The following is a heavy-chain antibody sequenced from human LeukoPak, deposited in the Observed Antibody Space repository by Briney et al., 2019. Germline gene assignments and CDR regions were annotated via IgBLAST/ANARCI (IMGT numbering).Heavy chain of an antibody. CDR3: ARHAQGGWYYFDY. Sequence: RSSETLSLTCTVSGGSISSYYWSWIRQPPGKGLEWIGYIYYSGSTNYNPSLKSRVTISVDTSKNQFSLKLSSVTAADTAVYYCARHAQGGWYYFDYWGQGTLVTVSS. CDR1: GGSISSYY. J-gene: IGHJ4*02. D-gene: IGHD6-19*01. CDR2: IYYSGST. V-gene: IGHV4-59*08.